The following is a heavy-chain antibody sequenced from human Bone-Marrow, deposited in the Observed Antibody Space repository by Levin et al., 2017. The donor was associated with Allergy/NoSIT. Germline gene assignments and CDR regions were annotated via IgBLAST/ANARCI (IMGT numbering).Heavy chain of an antibody. Sequence: SETLSLTCTVSGDSIRSSGSCWGWIRQSPGTGLEWIGSIDYNDNTYYSPPLKSRVTISVDTSTNHFSLKLSSVTAADTALYYCVRHWNIVTAFSSWGQGILVSVS. J-gene: IGHJ5*02. CDR3: VRHWNIVTAFSS. CDR2: IDYNDNT. CDR1: GDSIRSSGSC. V-gene: IGHV4-39*01. D-gene: IGHD2-21*02.